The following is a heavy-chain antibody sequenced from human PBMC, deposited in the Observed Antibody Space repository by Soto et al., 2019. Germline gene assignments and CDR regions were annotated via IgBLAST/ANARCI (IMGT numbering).Heavy chain of an antibody. CDR3: ARIDQVITTGVPPEY. CDR2: IYYSGST. J-gene: IGHJ4*02. CDR1: GGSISSSSYY. Sequence: TLSLTCTFSGGSISSSSYYWGWIRQPPGKGLEWIGSIYYSGSTYYNPSLKSRVTISVDTSKNQFSLKLSSVTAADTAVYYCARIDQVITTGVPPEYWGQGTLVTVSS. D-gene: IGHD3-22*01. V-gene: IGHV4-39*01.